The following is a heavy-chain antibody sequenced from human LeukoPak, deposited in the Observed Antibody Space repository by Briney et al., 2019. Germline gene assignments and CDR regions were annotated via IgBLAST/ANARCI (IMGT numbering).Heavy chain of an antibody. V-gene: IGHV4-59*01. J-gene: IGHJ6*03. CDR2: IYYSGSP. D-gene: IGHD3-10*01. CDR3: ARDSYGHYYYYMDV. Sequence: SETLSLTCTVSGGSISSYYWSWIRQPPGKGLEWIGYIYYSGSPNYNPSLKSRVTISVDTSKNQFSLKLSSVTAADTAVYYCARDSYGHYYYYMDVWGKGTTVTVSS. CDR1: GGSISSYY.